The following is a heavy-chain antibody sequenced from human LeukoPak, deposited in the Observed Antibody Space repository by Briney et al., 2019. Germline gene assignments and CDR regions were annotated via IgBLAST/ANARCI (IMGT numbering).Heavy chain of an antibody. CDR2: ISYDGSNK. V-gene: IGHV3-30*18. D-gene: IGHD3-9*01. CDR3: AKDPYYDILTGYSQGTAFDI. CDR1: GFTFSSYG. Sequence: GRSLRLSCAASGFTFSSYGMHWVRQAPGKGLEWVAVISYDGSNKYYADSVKGRFTISRDNSKNTLYLQMNSLRAEDTAVYYCAKDPYYDILTGYSQGTAFDIWGQGTMATVSS. J-gene: IGHJ3*02.